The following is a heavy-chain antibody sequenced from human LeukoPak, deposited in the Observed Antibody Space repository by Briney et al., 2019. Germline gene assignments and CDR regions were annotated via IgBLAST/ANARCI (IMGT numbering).Heavy chain of an antibody. CDR1: GGSISTYY. D-gene: IGHD2-15*01. Sequence: PSETLSLTCTVSGGSISTYYWSWIRQPPGKGLEWIGYIFHSGSTNYNPSLKSRVTISIDTSKNQFSLKVSSVTAADTAIYYCTPLGPRDHGYWGQGTLVTVPA. CDR3: TPLGPRDHGY. J-gene: IGHJ4*02. CDR2: IFHSGST. V-gene: IGHV4-59*01.